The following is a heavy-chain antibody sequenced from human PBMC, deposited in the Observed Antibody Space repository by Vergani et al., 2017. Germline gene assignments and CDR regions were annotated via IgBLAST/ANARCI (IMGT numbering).Heavy chain of an antibody. D-gene: IGHD3-9*01. J-gene: IGHJ6*02. CDR2: IYSTGST. CDR3: ARVRYGDEAATGYRLEGMDI. V-gene: IGHV4-59*13. Sequence: QVQLEESGPGLVKPSETLSLTCTVSGGSFNTYYWSWIRQSPGKGLEWFGYIYSTGSTNYNPSLNSRVTMSVDTSKNQFSLKLRSVTAADTAVYFCARVRYGDEAATGYRLEGMDIWGQGTTVTISS. CDR1: GGSFNTYY.